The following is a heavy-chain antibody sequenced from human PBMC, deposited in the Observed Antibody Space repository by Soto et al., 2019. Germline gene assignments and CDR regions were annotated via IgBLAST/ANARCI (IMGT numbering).Heavy chain of an antibody. CDR3: ARAPGNERLDY. J-gene: IGHJ4*02. CDR1: GAYVNTGGYY. Sequence: QVQLQESGPGLVKPSQTLSLTCTVSGAYVNTGGYYWSWVRQYPGKGLEWIGYIYHSGDTYYNPSLKSRLTISVDTSTTPFSLRLSSVTVADTAVYYCARAPGNERLDYWGQGTLVIVSS. D-gene: IGHD1-1*01. CDR2: IYHSGDT. V-gene: IGHV4-31*03.